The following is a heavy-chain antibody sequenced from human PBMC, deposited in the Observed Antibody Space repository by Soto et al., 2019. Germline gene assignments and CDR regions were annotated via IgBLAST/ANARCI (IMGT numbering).Heavy chain of an antibody. J-gene: IGHJ4*02. CDR3: ARGEGYGLVRGVILFSAFDY. CDR2: ISSSSSTI. V-gene: IGHV3-48*01. D-gene: IGHD3-10*01. Sequence: EVQLVESGGGLVQPGGSLRLSCAASGFTFSSYSMNWVRQAPGKGLEWVSYISSSSSTIYYADSVKGRFTISRDNAKNSLYLQMNSLRAEDTAVYYCARGEGYGLVRGVILFSAFDYWGQGTLVTVSS. CDR1: GFTFSSYS.